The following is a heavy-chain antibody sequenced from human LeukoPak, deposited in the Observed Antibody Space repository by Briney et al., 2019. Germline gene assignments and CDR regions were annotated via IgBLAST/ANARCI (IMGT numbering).Heavy chain of an antibody. CDR3: AREDGDSSGYYYFDY. CDR1: GGSISNYY. D-gene: IGHD3-22*01. CDR2: ISYSGNT. Sequence: SETLSLTCTVSGGSISNYYWSWIRQPPGKGLEWIGYISYSGNTNYNPSLKSRVTISVDTSKNQFSLKLSSVTAADTAVYYCAREDGDSSGYYYFDYWGQGTLVTVSS. V-gene: IGHV4-59*01. J-gene: IGHJ4*02.